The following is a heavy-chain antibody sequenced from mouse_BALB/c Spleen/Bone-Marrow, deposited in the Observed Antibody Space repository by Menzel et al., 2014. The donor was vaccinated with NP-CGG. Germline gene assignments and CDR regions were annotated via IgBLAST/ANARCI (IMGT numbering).Heavy chain of an antibody. D-gene: IGHD1-1*01. CDR1: GFTFSSYG. CDR3: ARVYGWYFDV. J-gene: IGHJ1*01. Sequence: EVMLVESGGGLVQPGGSLKLSCVASGFTFSSYGMSWVRQTPDKRLGLVATINNNGGSTYYPDSVKGQFTISRDNAKNTLYLQMSSRKSEDTAMYYCARVYGWYFDVWGAGTTVTVSS. CDR2: INNNGGST. V-gene: IGHV5-6-3*01.